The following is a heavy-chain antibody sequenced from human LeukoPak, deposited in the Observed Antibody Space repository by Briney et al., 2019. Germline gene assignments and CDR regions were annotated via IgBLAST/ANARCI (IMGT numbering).Heavy chain of an antibody. CDR3: ARLKEPLGCCSGGSCRDYAFDI. D-gene: IGHD2-15*01. CDR2: INPNSGGT. CDR1: GYTFTGYY. J-gene: IGHJ3*02. Sequence: ASVKVSFKASGYTFTGYYMHWVRQAPGQGLEWMGWINPNSGGTNYAQKFQGRVTMTRDTSSSTAYMDLSRLRSDDTAVYYCARLKEPLGCCSGGSCRDYAFDIWGQGTMVTVPS. V-gene: IGHV1-2*02.